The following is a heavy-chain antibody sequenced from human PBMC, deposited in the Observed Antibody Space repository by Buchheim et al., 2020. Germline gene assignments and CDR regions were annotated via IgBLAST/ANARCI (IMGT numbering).Heavy chain of an antibody. CDR2: ISYDGSNK. V-gene: IGHV3-30*18. CDR3: AKDSRGANNSKTLYYYYYMDV. J-gene: IGHJ6*03. CDR1: GFTFSSYG. Sequence: QVQLVESGGGVVQPGRSLRLSCAASGFTFSSYGMHWVRQAPGKGLEWVAVISYDGSNKYYADSVKGRFTISRDNSKNTLYLQMNSLRAEDTAVYYCAKDSRGANNSKTLYYYYYMDVWGKGTT. D-gene: IGHD1-26*01.